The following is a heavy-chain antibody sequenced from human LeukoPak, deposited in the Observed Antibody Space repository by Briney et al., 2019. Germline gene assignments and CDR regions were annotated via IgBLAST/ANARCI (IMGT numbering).Heavy chain of an antibody. Sequence: GGSLRLSCAASGFTFSSYGMHWVRQAPGKGLEWVAFIRYDGSNKYYADSVKGRFTISRDNSKNTLYLQMNSLRAEDTAVYYCAKDGLTMVRGVIGWFDPWGQGTLVTVSS. CDR1: GFTFSSYG. CDR3: AKDGLTMVRGVIGWFDP. D-gene: IGHD3-10*01. V-gene: IGHV3-30*02. J-gene: IGHJ5*02. CDR2: IRYDGSNK.